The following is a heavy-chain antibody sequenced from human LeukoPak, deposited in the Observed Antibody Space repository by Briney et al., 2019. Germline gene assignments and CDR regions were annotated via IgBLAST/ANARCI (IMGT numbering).Heavy chain of an antibody. CDR1: GFTFSSYG. J-gene: IGHJ3*02. D-gene: IGHD6-6*01. CDR3: ARDLKGPTPSSAFDI. V-gene: IGHV3-33*01. Sequence: GRSLRLSCAASGFTFSSYGMYWVRQAPGKGLEWVAVIWYDGSYKYYVDSVKGRFTISRGNSKNTLYLEMNSLRAEDTAVYYCARDLKGPTPSSAFDIWGQGSMVSVS. CDR2: IWYDGSYK.